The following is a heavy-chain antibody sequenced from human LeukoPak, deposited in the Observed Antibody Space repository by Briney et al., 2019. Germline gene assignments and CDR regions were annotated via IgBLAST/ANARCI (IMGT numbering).Heavy chain of an antibody. Sequence: GGSLRLSWAASGFTFSYFWMHWFRQTPGKGLVWVSCINTDGSYSSYTDSVKGRFTISRDTSKNTLYLQMNSLRAEDTAVYYCASEDGHNPNLGFDYWGQGTLVTVSS. D-gene: IGHD5-24*01. CDR2: INTDGSYS. J-gene: IGHJ4*02. CDR1: GFTFSYFW. CDR3: ASEDGHNPNLGFDY. V-gene: IGHV3-74*01.